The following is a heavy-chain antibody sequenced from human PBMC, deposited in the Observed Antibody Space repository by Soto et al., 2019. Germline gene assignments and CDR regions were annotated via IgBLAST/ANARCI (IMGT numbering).Heavy chain of an antibody. CDR1: GFSFNNHG. V-gene: IGHV3-33*01. J-gene: IGHJ4*02. CDR2: IWYDGSYK. CDR3: ERKHMVSYYFDS. Sequence: QVQLAESGGGVVQPGRSLRLSCAASGFSFNNHGMHWVRQAPGKGLEWVAVIWYDGSYKYYADSVKGRFTISRDNSKITLYLQMNSLRAEDTALYYCERKHMVSYYFDSWGQGTLVTVSS. D-gene: IGHD2-8*01.